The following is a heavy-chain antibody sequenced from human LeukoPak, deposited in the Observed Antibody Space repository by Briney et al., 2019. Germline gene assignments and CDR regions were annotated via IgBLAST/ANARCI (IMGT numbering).Heavy chain of an antibody. CDR2: IYPGDSDP. D-gene: IGHD4-17*01. CDR1: GYSFTTYW. J-gene: IGHJ4*02. CDR3: ARQPTVTTNFDY. Sequence: GESLKISCGGSGYSFTTYWIAWVRQMPGKGLEWMGIIYPGDSDPRYSPSFRGQVTISADKSINTAYLQWSSLKASDTAMYYCARQPTVTTNFDYWGQGTLVTVSS. V-gene: IGHV5-51*01.